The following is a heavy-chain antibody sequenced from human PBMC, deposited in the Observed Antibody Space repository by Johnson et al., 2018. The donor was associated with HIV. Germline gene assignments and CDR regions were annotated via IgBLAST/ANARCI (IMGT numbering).Heavy chain of an antibody. CDR2: INWNGGST. J-gene: IGHJ3*02. V-gene: IGHV3-20*04. CDR3: ARGWVGATLRAFDI. Sequence: VQLVESGGGVVRPGGSLRLSCVVSGFTFDDYGMSWVRQAPGKGLEWVSGINWNGGSTGYVASVEGRFTISSDNAKNSLYLQMNSLKVEDTALYYCARGWVGATLRAFDIWGQGTTVTVSS. CDR1: GFTFDDYG. D-gene: IGHD1-26*01.